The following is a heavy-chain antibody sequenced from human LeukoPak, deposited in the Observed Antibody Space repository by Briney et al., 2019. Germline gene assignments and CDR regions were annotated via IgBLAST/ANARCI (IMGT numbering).Heavy chain of an antibody. V-gene: IGHV3-48*03. J-gene: IGHJ3*02. CDR3: AKAGDAFDI. Sequence: GGSLRLSCAASGFTFSSYEMNWVRQAPGKGLEWVSYISSSGSTKYYADSVKGRFTISRDNAKDSLYLQMNSLRAEDTAVYYCAKAGDAFDIWGQGTMVTVSS. CDR2: ISSSGSTK. CDR1: GFTFSSYE.